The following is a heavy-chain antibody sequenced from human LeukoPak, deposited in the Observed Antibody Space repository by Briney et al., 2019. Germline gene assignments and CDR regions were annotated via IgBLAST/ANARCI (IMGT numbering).Heavy chain of an antibody. V-gene: IGHV3-30*02. CDR1: GFTFSIYG. CDR3: AKDAGGTYSQAIDY. CDR2: VRNDGFNT. Sequence: QPGGSLRLSCATSGFTFSIYGIHWVRQAPGKGPDWVAIVRNDGFNTYYAGSVKGRFTISRDNSKNTVFLQMNNLRVEDTAVYYCAKDAGGTYSQAIDYWGQGTLVTVSS. J-gene: IGHJ4*02. D-gene: IGHD1-26*01.